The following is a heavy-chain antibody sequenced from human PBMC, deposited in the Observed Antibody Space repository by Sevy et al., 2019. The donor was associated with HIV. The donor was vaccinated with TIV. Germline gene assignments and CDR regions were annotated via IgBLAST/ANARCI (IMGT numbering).Heavy chain of an antibody. J-gene: IGHJ4*02. V-gene: IGHV3-48*01. CDR2: ITSSFSTI. Sequence: GGSLRLSCAASGFTFSTYPMNWVRQAPGKGLEWISYITSSFSTIYYADSVKGRFTISRDNAKNSVYLQMNSLRAEDTAVYYCATLPPGAAAAHFDYWGQGTLVTVSS. CDR3: ATLPPGAAAAHFDY. D-gene: IGHD6-13*01. CDR1: GFTFSTYP.